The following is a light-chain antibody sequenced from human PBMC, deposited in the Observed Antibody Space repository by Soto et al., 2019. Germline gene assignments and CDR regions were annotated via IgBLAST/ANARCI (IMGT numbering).Light chain of an antibody. CDR1: SSDVGPYNY. V-gene: IGLV2-14*01. CDR2: DVT. J-gene: IGLJ1*01. Sequence: QSALTQPASVSGSPGQSITISCTGTSSDVGPYNYVSWYQQHPGTAPKLMIYDVTNRPSGVSNRFSGSKSGNTASLTISGLQAEDEADYYGSSYTSTSTRVVFGAGTKVTVL. CDR3: SSYTSTSTRVV.